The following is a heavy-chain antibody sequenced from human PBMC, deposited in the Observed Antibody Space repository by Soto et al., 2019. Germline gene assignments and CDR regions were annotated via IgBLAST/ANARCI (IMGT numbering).Heavy chain of an antibody. J-gene: IGHJ3*02. CDR1: GGTFSSYT. CDR3: ARWRIKGDNSSSWYFAFDI. CDR2: IIPILGIA. V-gene: IGHV1-69*02. Sequence: QVQLVQSGAEVQKPGSSVKVSCKASGGTFSSYTISWVRQAPGQGLEWMGRIIPILGIANYAQKFQGRVTITADKSTCTAYMELSSLRSEDTAVYYCARWRIKGDNSSSWYFAFDIWGQGTMVTVSS. D-gene: IGHD6-13*01.